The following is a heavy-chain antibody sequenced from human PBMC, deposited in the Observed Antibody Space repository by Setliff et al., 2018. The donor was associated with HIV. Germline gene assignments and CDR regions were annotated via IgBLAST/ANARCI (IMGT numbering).Heavy chain of an antibody. D-gene: IGHD2-21*02. J-gene: IGHJ4*02. Sequence: SETLSLTCAVYGGSFSGYYWSWIRQPPGKGLEWIGEINHSGSTNYNPSLKSRVTISVETSKNQFSLKLSSVTAADTAVYYCARVVGTRAVDYWGQGTLVTVSS. CDR1: GGSFSGYY. CDR3: ARVVGTRAVDY. V-gene: IGHV4-34*01. CDR2: INHSGST.